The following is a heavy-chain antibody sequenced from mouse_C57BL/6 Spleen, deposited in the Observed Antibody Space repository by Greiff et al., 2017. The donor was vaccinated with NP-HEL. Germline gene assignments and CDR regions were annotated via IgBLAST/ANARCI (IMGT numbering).Heavy chain of an antibody. J-gene: IGHJ4*01. V-gene: IGHV1-69*01. CDR3: ARPVTGSYAMDY. CDR1: GYTFTSYW. CDR2: IDPSDSYT. Sequence: QVQLQQPGAELVMPGASVKLSCKASGYTFTSYWMHWVKQRPGQGLEWIGEIDPSDSYTNYNGKFKGKATLTADKSSSTAYMQLSSLTSEDSAVYFCARPVTGSYAMDYWGQGTSVTVSS. D-gene: IGHD4-1*01.